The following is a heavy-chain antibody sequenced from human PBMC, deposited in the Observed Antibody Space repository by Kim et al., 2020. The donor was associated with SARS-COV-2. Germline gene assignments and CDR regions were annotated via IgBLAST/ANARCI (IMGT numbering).Heavy chain of an antibody. CDR1: GGSISSYH. V-gene: IGHV4-4*07. J-gene: IGHJ4*02. Sequence: SETLSLTCVVAGGSISSYHWSWIRQPAGKGLEWIGRIYTDGSTTLNPSLKSRVSMSLVTPKNQLSLKVTSLTAADTAVYYCARDWWAYGVWSSFYYWGQG. D-gene: IGHD2-8*02. CDR3: ARDWWAYGVWSSFYY. CDR2: IYTDGST.